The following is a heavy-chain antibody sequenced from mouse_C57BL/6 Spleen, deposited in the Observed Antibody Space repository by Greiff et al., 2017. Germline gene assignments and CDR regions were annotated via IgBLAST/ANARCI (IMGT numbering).Heavy chain of an antibody. CDR1: GYTFTSYW. V-gene: IGHV1-5*01. CDR2: IYPGNSDT. J-gene: IGHJ2*01. D-gene: IGHD4-1*01. CDR3: TRAEDLTRTGVY. Sequence: VQLQQSGTVLARPGASVKMSCKTSGYTFTSYWMHWVKQRPGQGLEWIGAIYPGNSDTSYNQKFKGKAKLTAVTSASTAYMEISSLTNEDSAVYYCTRAEDLTRTGVYWGQGTTLTVSS.